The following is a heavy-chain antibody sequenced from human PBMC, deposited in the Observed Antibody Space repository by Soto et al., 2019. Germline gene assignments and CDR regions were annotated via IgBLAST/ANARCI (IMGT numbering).Heavy chain of an antibody. Sequence: ASVKVYCKASGYTFTSYYMHLGRQAPVQGLEWMGIINPSGGSTSYAQKFQGRVTMTRDTSTSTVYMELSSLRSEYTAVYYCARDLDSGSYYRTGSNWFDPWG. J-gene: IGHJ5*02. V-gene: IGHV1-46*03. CDR2: INPSGGST. D-gene: IGHD1-26*01. CDR3: ARDLDSGSYYRTGSNWFDP. CDR1: GYTFTSYY.